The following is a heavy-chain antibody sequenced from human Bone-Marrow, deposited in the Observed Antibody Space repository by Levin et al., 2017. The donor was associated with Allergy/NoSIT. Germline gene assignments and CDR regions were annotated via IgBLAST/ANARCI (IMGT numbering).Heavy chain of an antibody. Sequence: SCAASGFAFDEYAMHWVRQAPGKGLEWVSGISWNGGNIDYVDSVKGRFTISRDNAKNFVYLQMNSLRLEDTALYYCIPMGGTLPDTWGQGTLVTVSS. CDR2: ISWNGGNI. J-gene: IGHJ5*02. D-gene: IGHD1/OR15-1a*01. CDR1: GFAFDEYA. CDR3: IPMGGTLPDT. V-gene: IGHV3-9*01.